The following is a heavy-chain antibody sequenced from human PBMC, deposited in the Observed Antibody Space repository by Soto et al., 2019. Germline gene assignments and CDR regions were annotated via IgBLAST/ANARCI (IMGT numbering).Heavy chain of an antibody. CDR3: ARHPPSGSYRPYYFDY. CDR2: IYPGDSDT. D-gene: IGHD1-26*01. J-gene: IGHJ4*02. V-gene: IGHV5-51*01. CDR1: GYRFTSYW. Sequence: GESLKISCKGSGYRFTSYWIGWVRQMPGKGLEWMGIIYPGDSDTRYSPSFQGQVTISADKSISTAYLQWSSLKASDTAMYYCARHPPSGSYRPYYFDYWGQGTLVTV.